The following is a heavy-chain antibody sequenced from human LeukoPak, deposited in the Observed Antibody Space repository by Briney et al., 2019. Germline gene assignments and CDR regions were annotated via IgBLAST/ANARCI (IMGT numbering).Heavy chain of an antibody. V-gene: IGHV3-66*01. CDR2: MYSGGAT. J-gene: IGHJ4*02. CDR1: GVTVSSSY. CDR3: ARAPSPFYGDYGY. Sequence: GGALRLSCAASGVTVSSSYMSWVRQAPGKGLEWVSIMYSGGATDYADSVKGRFTISRDNSKNTLYLQINSLRAEDTAVYYCARAPSPFYGDYGYWGQGTLVTVSS. D-gene: IGHD4-17*01.